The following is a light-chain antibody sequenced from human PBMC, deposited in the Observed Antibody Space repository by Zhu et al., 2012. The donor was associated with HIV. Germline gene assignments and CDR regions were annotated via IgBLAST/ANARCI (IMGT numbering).Light chain of an antibody. V-gene: IGKV3-15*01. CDR1: QSLSNK. CDR3: QEYSSWPHT. J-gene: IGKJ2*01. Sequence: EVVMTQSPAILYVSSGERATLSCRASQSLSNKLAWYQQKSGQSPRLLIYDASTRATGIPGRFSGSGSGVEFTLTISSLQSEDFAVYYCQEYSSWPHTFGQGTKLVIK. CDR2: DAS.